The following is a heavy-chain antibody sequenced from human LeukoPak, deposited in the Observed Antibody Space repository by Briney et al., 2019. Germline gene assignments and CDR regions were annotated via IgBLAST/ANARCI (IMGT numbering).Heavy chain of an antibody. D-gene: IGHD3-16*02. Sequence: GGSLRLSCAASGFTFSSYAMHWVRQAPGKGLEWVAVISYDGSNKYYADSVKGRFTISRDNSKNTLYLQMNSLRAEDTAVYYCAKGAGSVSYYFDYWGQGTLVTVSS. CDR3: AKGAGSVSYYFDY. V-gene: IGHV3-30-3*01. CDR2: ISYDGSNK. J-gene: IGHJ4*02. CDR1: GFTFSSYA.